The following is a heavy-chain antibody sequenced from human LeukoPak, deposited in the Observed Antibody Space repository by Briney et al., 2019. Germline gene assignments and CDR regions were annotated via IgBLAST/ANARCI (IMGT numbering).Heavy chain of an antibody. J-gene: IGHJ6*03. V-gene: IGHV3-30*02. D-gene: IGHD6-13*01. CDR3: AKDLPGNYYYYMDV. Sequence: GGSLRLSCAASGFSFSSFSMNWVRQAPGKGLEWVAFIRYDGSNKYYADSVKGRFTISRDNSKNTLYLQMNSLRAEDTAVYYCAKDLPGNYYYYMDVWGKGTTVTVSS. CDR2: IRYDGSNK. CDR1: GFSFSSFS.